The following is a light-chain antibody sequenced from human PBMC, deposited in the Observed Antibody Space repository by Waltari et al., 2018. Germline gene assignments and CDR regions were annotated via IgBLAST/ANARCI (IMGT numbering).Light chain of an antibody. CDR1: ELGGKY. CDR3: QAWDRGTWV. V-gene: IGLV3-1*01. CDR2: QDT. J-gene: IGLJ3*02. Sequence: SYELTQPPSVSVSPGQTASITCSGDELGGKYACWYQQKPGQSPVLSIYQDTKRPSGIPERFSGSSSGNTATLTIRGTQAMDEADYYCQAWDRGTWVFGGGTKLTVL.